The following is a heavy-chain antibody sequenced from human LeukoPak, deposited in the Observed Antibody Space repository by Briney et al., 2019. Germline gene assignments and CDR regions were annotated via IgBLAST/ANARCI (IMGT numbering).Heavy chain of an antibody. J-gene: IGHJ4*02. V-gene: IGHV3-20*04. D-gene: IGHD2-21*02. Sequence: GGSLRLSCAASGFTFDDYGMSWVRHAPGKGREWVSGINWNGGSTGYADSVKGRFTIPRDNAKNSMCLQMNSLRAEDTALYYCARAGDHGDFYWGQGTLVTVSA. CDR1: GFTFDDYG. CDR2: INWNGGST. CDR3: ARAGDHGDFY.